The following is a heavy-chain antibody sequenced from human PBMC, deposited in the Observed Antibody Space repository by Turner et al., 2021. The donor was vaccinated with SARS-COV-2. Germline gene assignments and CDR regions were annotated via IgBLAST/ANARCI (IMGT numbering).Heavy chain of an antibody. V-gene: IGHV1-46*01. J-gene: IGHJ4*02. CDR2: INPSGGST. D-gene: IGHD2-2*02. Sequence: QVQLVQSVAEVKKPGASVKVSCKASGYTFTSYYMPWVRQAPGQGLEWMGIINPSGGSTSYAQKFQGRVTMTRDTSTSTVYMELSSLRSEDTAVYYCARDAAGVPAAIGTDYWGQGTLVTVSS. CDR3: ARDAAGVPAAIGTDY. CDR1: GYTFTSYY.